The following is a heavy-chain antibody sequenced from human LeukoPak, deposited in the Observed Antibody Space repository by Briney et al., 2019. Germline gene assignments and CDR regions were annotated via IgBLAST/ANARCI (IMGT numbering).Heavy chain of an antibody. CDR1: GYTFTNYY. V-gene: IGHV1-2*02. CDR3: GRGVKTFDP. CDR2: INTNSGAT. J-gene: IGHJ5*02. Sequence: ASVKVSCKASGYTFTNYYIHWVRQAPGQGLEWMGCINTNSGATNYAQNFQGRVTMTRDTSINTAYMELSSLRSDDTAVYYCGRGVKTFDPWGRGTLVTVSS.